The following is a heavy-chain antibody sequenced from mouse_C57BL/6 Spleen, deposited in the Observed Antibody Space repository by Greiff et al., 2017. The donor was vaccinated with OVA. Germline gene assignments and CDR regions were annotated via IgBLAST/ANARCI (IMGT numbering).Heavy chain of an antibody. J-gene: IGHJ1*03. CDR3: ARYSGSTTVGGYFDV. V-gene: IGHV7-3*01. CDR2: IRNKANGYTT. CDR1: GFTFTDYY. D-gene: IGHD1-1*01. Sequence: EVKLVESGGGLVQPGGSLSLSCAASGFTFTDYYMSWVRQPPGKALEWLGFIRNKANGYTTEYSASVKGRFSISSDNSLRILYLQMKALRAEDSATYYSARYSGSTTVGGYFDVWGTGTTVTVSS.